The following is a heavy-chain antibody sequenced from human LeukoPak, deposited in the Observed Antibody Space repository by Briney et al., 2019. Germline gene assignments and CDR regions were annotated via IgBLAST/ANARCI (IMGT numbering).Heavy chain of an antibody. J-gene: IGHJ4*02. CDR2: NYYNGNT. V-gene: IGHV4-31*03. D-gene: IGHD1-14*01. Sequence: PSETLSLTCTVSNVSISSGGYLYSWIRQLPGKGLEWIGYNYYNGNTYYSPSLKSRVTISLDTSKNQFSLRLPFVTAADTGTYYCARAGRKEFLSDWGQGTQVTVSS. CDR3: ARAGRKEFLSD. CDR1: NVSISSGGYL.